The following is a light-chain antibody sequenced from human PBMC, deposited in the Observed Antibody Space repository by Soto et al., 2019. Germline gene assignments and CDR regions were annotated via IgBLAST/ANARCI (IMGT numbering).Light chain of an antibody. CDR3: QQSYSTLWT. CDR2: AAS. J-gene: IGKJ1*01. CDR1: QSISSY. Sequence: DIQMTQSPSSLSAYVGDRVTITCRASQSISSYLNWYQQKPGKAPKLLIYAASSLQSGVPSRFSGSGSGTDFTPTISSLQPEDFATYYCQQSYSTLWTFGQGTKVDIK. V-gene: IGKV1-39*01.